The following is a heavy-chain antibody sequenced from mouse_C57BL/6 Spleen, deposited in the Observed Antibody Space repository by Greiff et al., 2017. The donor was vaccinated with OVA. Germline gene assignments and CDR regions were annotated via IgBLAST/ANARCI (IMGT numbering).Heavy chain of an antibody. CDR2: IRLKSDNYAT. D-gene: IGHD4-1*01. CDR1: GFTFSNYW. CDR3: TQTGGFAY. J-gene: IGHJ3*01. Sequence: DVMLVESGGGLVQPGGSMKLSCVASGFTFSNYWMNWVRQSPEKGLEWVAQIRLKSDNYATHYAESVKGRFTISRDDSKSSVYLQMNNLRAEDTGIYYCTQTGGFAYWGQGTLVTVSA. V-gene: IGHV6-3*01.